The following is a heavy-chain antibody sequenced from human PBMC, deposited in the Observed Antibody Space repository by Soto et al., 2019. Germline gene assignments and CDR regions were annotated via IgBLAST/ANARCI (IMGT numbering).Heavy chain of an antibody. CDR1: GGSISSYY. J-gene: IGHJ4*02. Sequence: PSETLSLTCTVSGGSISSYYWSWIRQPPGKGLEWIGYIYYSGSTNYNPSLKSRVTISVDTSKNQFSLKLSSVTAADTAVYYCARRGEQLVYFDYWGQGTLVTVSS. D-gene: IGHD6-6*01. CDR3: ARRGEQLVYFDY. V-gene: IGHV4-59*08. CDR2: IYYSGST.